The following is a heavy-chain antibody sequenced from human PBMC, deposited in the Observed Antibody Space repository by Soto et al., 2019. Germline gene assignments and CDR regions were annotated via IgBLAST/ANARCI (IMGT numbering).Heavy chain of an antibody. D-gene: IGHD3-3*01. J-gene: IGHJ6*03. CDR3: ARLGLGTIFGVVNRKDYYYYMDV. CDR1: GFTFSDYY. CDR2: ISSSGSTI. V-gene: IGHV3-11*01. Sequence: GGSLRLSCAASGFTFSDYYMSWIRQAPGKGLEWVSYISSSGSTIYYADSVKGRFTISRDNAKNSLYLQMNSLRAEDTAVYYCARLGLGTIFGVVNRKDYYYYMDVWGKGTTVTVSS.